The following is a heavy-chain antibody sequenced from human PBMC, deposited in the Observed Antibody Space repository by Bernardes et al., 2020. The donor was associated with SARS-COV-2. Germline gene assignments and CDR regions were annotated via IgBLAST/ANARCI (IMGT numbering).Heavy chain of an antibody. CDR3: AKDYSVIGQAVYYYGLDV. Sequence: GGSLRLSCAASGFTVGSYAMSWVRQAPGKGLEWVSTISGSGDATYYADSVKGRFTISRDNSKNTLYLQMNSLRAEDTAVYYCAKDYSVIGQAVYYYGLDVWGQGTTVTVSS. J-gene: IGHJ6*02. CDR2: ISGSGDAT. D-gene: IGHD4-4*01. CDR1: GFTVGSYA. V-gene: IGHV3-23*01.